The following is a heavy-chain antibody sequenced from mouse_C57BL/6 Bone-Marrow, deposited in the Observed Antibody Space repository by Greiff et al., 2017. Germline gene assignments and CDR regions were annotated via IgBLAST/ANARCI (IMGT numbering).Heavy chain of an antibody. V-gene: IGHV1-82*01. J-gene: IGHJ1*03. D-gene: IGHD1-1*01. CDR3: ARDYGSSFYWYFDV. CDR2: IYPGDGDT. CDR1: GYAFSSSW. Sequence: VQLQQPGPELVKPGASVKISCKASGYAFSSSWMNWVKQRPGKGLEWIGRIYPGDGDTNYNGKFKGKATLTADKSSSTAYMQLSSLTSEDSAVYFCARDYGSSFYWYFDVWGTGTTVTVSS.